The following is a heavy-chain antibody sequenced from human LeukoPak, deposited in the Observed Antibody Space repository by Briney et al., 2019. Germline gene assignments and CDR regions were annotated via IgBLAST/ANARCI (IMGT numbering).Heavy chain of an antibody. D-gene: IGHD2-2*01. CDR1: GFTFSDYY. V-gene: IGHV3-11*06. J-gene: IGHJ4*02. CDR3: ARAGRYCSSTSCSIPDY. Sequence: GGSLRLSCAASGFTFSDYYMSWIRPAAGKGLEWVSYISSSSSYTNYADSVKGRFTISRDNAKNSLYLQMNSLRAEDTAVYYCARAGRYCSSTSCSIPDYWGQGTLVTVSS. CDR2: ISSSSSYT.